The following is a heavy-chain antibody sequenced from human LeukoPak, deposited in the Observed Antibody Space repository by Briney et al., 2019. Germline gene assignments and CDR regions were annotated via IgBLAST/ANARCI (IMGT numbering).Heavy chain of an antibody. Sequence: GGSLRLSCAASGFTFSSYSMNWVRQAPGKGLEWVSSISSSSSYIYYADSVKGRFTISRDNAKNSLYLQMNSLRAEDTAVYYCARVGRQLLPYNWFDPWGQGTLVTVSS. CDR3: ARVGRQLLPYNWFDP. D-gene: IGHD2-15*01. CDR2: ISSSSSYI. J-gene: IGHJ5*02. CDR1: GFTFSSYS. V-gene: IGHV3-21*01.